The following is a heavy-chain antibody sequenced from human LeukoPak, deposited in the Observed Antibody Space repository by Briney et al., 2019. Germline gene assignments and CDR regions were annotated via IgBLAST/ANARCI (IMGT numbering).Heavy chain of an antibody. CDR2: INPNSGGT. Sequence: ASVKVSCRASRYTFTGYYMHWVRQAPGQGLEWMGWINPNSGGTNYAQKFQGRVTMTRDTSISTAYMELSRLRSDDTAVYYCARANFDYPNGDWGQGTLVTVSS. J-gene: IGHJ4*02. CDR1: RYTFTGYY. D-gene: IGHD4-11*01. V-gene: IGHV1-2*02. CDR3: ARANFDYPNGD.